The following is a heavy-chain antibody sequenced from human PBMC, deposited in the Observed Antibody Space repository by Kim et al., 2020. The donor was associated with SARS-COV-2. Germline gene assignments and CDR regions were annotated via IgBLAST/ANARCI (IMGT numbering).Heavy chain of an antibody. CDR2: IIPIFGTA. Sequence: SVKVSCKASGGTFSSYAISWVRQAPGQGLEWMGGIIPIFGTANYAQKFQGRVTITADESTSTAYMELSSLRSEDTAVYYCARAGYYDFWSGYYKGGWFDPWGQG. D-gene: IGHD3-3*01. J-gene: IGHJ5*02. V-gene: IGHV1-69*13. CDR3: ARAGYYDFWSGYYKGGWFDP. CDR1: GGTFSSYA.